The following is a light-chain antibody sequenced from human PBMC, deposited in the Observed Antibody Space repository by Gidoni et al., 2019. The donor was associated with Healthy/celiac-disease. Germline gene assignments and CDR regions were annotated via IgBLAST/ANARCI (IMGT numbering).Light chain of an antibody. J-gene: IGKJ1*01. V-gene: IGKV3-15*01. Sequence: EIVMRQSPATLSVSPGERATLSCRASQSFSSNLAWYQQKPGQAPRRLIYGASTKATGIPAGFSGGGSGTEFTLTISSLQSEDFAVYYCQQYSSWPPWTFGRGTKVEIK. CDR3: QQYSSWPPWT. CDR2: GAS. CDR1: QSFSSN.